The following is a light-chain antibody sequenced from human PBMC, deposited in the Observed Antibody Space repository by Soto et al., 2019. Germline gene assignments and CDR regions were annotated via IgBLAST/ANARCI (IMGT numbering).Light chain of an antibody. CDR1: SSNIGADYA. J-gene: IGLJ1*01. CDR3: SSYAGSSNV. CDR2: GDT. V-gene: IGLV1-40*01. Sequence: QSVLTQPPSVSGAPGQRVTISCTGSSSNIGADYAVHWYQHLPGAAPKLLITGDTSRPSGVPDRFSGSKSGNTASLTVSGLQAEDEADYYCSSYAGSSNVFGTGTKLTVL.